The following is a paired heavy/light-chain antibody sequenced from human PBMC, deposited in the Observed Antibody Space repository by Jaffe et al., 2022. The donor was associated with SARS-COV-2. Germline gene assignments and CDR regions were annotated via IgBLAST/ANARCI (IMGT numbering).Heavy chain of an antibody. CDR1: GVSFSGYY. Sequence: QVQLQESGPGLLKPSETLSLTCTVSGVSFSGYYWSWIRQPPGQGLEWIGYIYYNGNTNYNPSLKSRVTISLDTSKNQLSLKLTSVTAADTAMYYCARDLDRDLFGPLYRPFDLWGRGSLVTVSS. J-gene: IGHJ2*01. V-gene: IGHV4-59*01. D-gene: IGHD3-10*02. CDR3: ARDLDRDLFGPLYRPFDL. CDR2: IYYNGNT.
Light chain of an antibody. V-gene: IGKV1-5*03. CDR1: QSISTW. CDR3: QQYNNYPVT. J-gene: IGKJ1*01. Sequence: DIQMTQSPSTLSASVGDRVTITCRASQSISTWLAWYQQKPGKAPKVLIYKASSLESGVPSTFSGSGSGTEFTLTISSLQPDDFATYYCQQYNNYPVTFGQGTKVEIK. CDR2: KAS.